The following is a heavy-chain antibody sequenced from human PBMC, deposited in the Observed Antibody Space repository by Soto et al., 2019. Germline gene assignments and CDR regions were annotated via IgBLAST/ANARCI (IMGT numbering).Heavy chain of an antibody. CDR1: GGTFSSYA. Sequence: QVQLVQSGAEVKKPGSSVKVSCKASGGTFSSYAISWVRQAPGQGLEWMGGIIPIFGTANYAQNYEGRVTIAADEPTSTAYMELSTLRSEDTAVYYCARVAGEPAWGQGTMVTVAS. J-gene: IGHJ3*01. V-gene: IGHV1-69*12. CDR2: IIPIFGTA. CDR3: ARVAGEPA. D-gene: IGHD3-16*01.